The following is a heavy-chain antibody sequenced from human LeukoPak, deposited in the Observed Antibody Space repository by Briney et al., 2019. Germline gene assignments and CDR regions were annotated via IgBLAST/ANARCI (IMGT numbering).Heavy chain of an antibody. CDR1: GGSINSYY. J-gene: IGHJ6*03. Sequence: SETLSLTCSVSGGSINSYYWSWIRQPPGKGLEWIGYIYYGGSTKYNPSLESRVTISVDTSKNQFSLKLSSVTAADTAVYYCARALGSSVTHYYMDVWGKGTTVTVSS. CDR2: IYYGGST. V-gene: IGHV4-59*01. CDR3: ARALGSSVTHYYMDV. D-gene: IGHD6-6*01.